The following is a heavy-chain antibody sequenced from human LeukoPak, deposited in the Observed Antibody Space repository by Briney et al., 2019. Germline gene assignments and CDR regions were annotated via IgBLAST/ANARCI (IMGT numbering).Heavy chain of an antibody. CDR3: AHSRTATVVTRGFDY. J-gene: IGHJ4*02. Sequence: ASVKVSCKASGYTFTSYDINWVRQATGQGLEWMGWMNPNSGNTGYAQKFQGRVTMTRNTSISTAYMELSSLRSEDTATYYCAHSRTATVVTRGFDYWGQGTLVTVSS. CDR2: MNPNSGNT. V-gene: IGHV1-8*01. D-gene: IGHD4-23*01. CDR1: GYTFTSYD.